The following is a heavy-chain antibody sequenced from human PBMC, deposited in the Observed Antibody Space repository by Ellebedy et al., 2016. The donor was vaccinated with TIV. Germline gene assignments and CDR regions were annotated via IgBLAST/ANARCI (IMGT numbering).Heavy chain of an antibody. D-gene: IGHD5-18*01. CDR3: ARGSKVVRGYSYGYGWFDP. J-gene: IGHJ5*02. CDR2: INHSGST. CDR1: GGSFSGYY. V-gene: IGHV4-34*01. Sequence: SETLSLXCAVYGGSFSGYYWSWIRQPPGKGLEWIGEINHSGSTNYNPSLKSRVTTAVDTSKNQFSLKLSSVTAADTAVYYCARGSKVVRGYSYGYGWFDPWGQGTLVTVSS.